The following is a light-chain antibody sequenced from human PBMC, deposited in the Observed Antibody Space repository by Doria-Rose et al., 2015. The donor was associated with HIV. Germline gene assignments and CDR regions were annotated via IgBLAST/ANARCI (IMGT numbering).Light chain of an antibody. CDR2: DGA. CDR1: QSFSSTY. CDR3: HQYGTSWT. J-gene: IGKJ1*01. V-gene: IGKV3-20*01. Sequence: TQSPGTLSLSPGERATLSCRASQSFSSTYLARYQQKPGQAPSLLIYDGATRATGIPDRFSASGSGTDFTLTINRLEPEDFALYYCHQYGTSWTFGQGTKVEI.